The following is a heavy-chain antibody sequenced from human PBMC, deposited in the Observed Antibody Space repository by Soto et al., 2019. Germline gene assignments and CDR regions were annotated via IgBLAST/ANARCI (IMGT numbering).Heavy chain of an antibody. CDR1: GVTFSSYA. CDR2: ISSNGGST. Sequence: EVQLVESGGGLVQPGGYLRLSCAASGVTFSSYAMHWVRQAPGKGLEYVSAISSNGGSTYYANSVKGRFTISRDNSKNTLYLQMGSLRAEDMVVYYCARASSRVVGATTDYFDYWGQGTLVTVSS. V-gene: IGHV3-64*01. J-gene: IGHJ4*02. D-gene: IGHD1-26*01. CDR3: ARASSRVVGATTDYFDY.